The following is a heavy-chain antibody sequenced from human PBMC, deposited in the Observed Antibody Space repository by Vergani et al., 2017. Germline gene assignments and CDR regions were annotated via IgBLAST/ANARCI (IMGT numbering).Heavy chain of an antibody. V-gene: IGHV3-11*06. D-gene: IGHD6-19*01. CDR3: ARVLVAGYGMDV. Sequence: VQPVESGGGLVKPGGSLRLSCAASGFTFSDYYMSWIRQAPGKGLEWVSYISSSSSYTNYADSVKGRFTISRDNAKNSLYLQLNSLRAEDTAVYYCARVLVAGYGMDVWGQGTTVTVSS. CDR2: ISSSSSYT. CDR1: GFTFSDYY. J-gene: IGHJ6*02.